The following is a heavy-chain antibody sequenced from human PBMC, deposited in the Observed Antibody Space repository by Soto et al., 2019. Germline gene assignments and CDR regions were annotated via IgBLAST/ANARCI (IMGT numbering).Heavy chain of an antibody. CDR2: IYYSGST. V-gene: IGHV4-31*03. Sequence: QVQLQESGPGLVKPSQTLSLTCTVSGGSISSGDYYWSWIRQHPGKGLEWIGYIYYSGSTYYNPSITARVTISVDRSKNQSPRKQSSVTAAETAVYYCARWWSASRRGSDPCGQGTLVTVPS. CDR1: GGSISSGDYY. D-gene: IGHD3-3*01. CDR3: ARWWSASRRGSDP. J-gene: IGHJ5*02.